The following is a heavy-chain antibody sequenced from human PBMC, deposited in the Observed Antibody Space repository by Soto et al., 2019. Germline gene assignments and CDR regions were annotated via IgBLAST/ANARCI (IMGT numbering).Heavy chain of an antibody. V-gene: IGHV4-39*01. CDR1: GGSISSSSYY. Sequence: SETLSLTCTVSGGSISSSSYYWGWIRQPPGKGLEWIGSIYYSRSTYYNPSLKSRVTISVDTSKNQFSLKLSSVTAADTAVYYCARQRIAIVGVAPGYNWFYPWGQGTLVTVSS. J-gene: IGHJ5*02. CDR3: ARQRIAIVGVAPGYNWFYP. CDR2: IYYSRST. D-gene: IGHD3-3*01.